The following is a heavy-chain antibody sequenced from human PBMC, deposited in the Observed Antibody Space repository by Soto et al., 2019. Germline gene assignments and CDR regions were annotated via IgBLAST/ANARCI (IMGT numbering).Heavy chain of an antibody. CDR2: MNPNSGDR. V-gene: IGHV1-8*01. J-gene: IGHJ6*02. Sequence: QVQLVQSGAEVKKPGASVKVSCKASGYTLTSYDINWVRQATGQGLEWMGWMNPNSGDRGYAQKFQDRVPMTGNTAKSTAYMELRRLRSEATAVYYGARGFWFGDLGNLDYGLDVWGQGTTVTVSS. CDR3: ARGFWFGDLGNLDYGLDV. D-gene: IGHD3-10*01. CDR1: GYTLTSYD.